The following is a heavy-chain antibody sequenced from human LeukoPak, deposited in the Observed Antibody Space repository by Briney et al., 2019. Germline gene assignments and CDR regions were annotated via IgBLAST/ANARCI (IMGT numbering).Heavy chain of an antibody. CDR1: GYSFTSSW. D-gene: IGHD1-26*01. CDR3: AIYSDTYYFDH. V-gene: IGHV5-51*01. Sequence: GESLKISCKGSGYSFTSSWIGWVRQMPGKGLEWMGIIYPGDSDTRYSPSFQGQVTISADKSVSTAYLQWSSLKASDTAMYYCAIYSDTYYFDHWGQGTLVTVSS. J-gene: IGHJ4*02. CDR2: IYPGDSDT.